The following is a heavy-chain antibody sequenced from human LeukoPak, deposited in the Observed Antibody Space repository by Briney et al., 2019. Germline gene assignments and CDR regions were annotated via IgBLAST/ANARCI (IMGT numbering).Heavy chain of an antibody. Sequence: PGGSLRLSCAASGFTFSSYAMSWVRQAPGKGLEWVAAMYSGGSAFYKDSLIGRFTISRDTSKNTLHLQMNDLRVEDTAFYYCARGGAGPTLGAFDFWGQGTLVTVSS. J-gene: IGHJ3*01. CDR1: GFTFSSYA. D-gene: IGHD7-27*01. V-gene: IGHV3-23*05. CDR2: MYSGGSA. CDR3: ARGGAGPTLGAFDF.